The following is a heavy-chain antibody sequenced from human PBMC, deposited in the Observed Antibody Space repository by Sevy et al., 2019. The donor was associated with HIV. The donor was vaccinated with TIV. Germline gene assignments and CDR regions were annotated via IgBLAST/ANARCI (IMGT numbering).Heavy chain of an antibody. CDR3: ASDYS. J-gene: IGHJ4*02. V-gene: IGHV3-7*01. CDR1: GFIFSSYW. Sequence: GGFLRLSCAASGFIFSSYWMTWVRQAPGKGLEWVATIKQDGSEKYYVDSVKGRFTISRDNAKNSVYLQMSSLRVEDTAMYFCASDYSWGQGTLVTVSS. CDR2: IKQDGSEK.